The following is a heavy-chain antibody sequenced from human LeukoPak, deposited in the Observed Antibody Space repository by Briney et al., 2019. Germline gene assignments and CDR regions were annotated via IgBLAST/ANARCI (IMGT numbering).Heavy chain of an antibody. V-gene: IGHV1-46*01. CDR1: GYTFTSYY. CDR3: ARKRGRTGSPDYYYGMDV. D-gene: IGHD1-26*01. Sequence: ASVKVSCKASGYTFTSYYMHWVRQAPGQGLEWMGIINPSGGSTSYAQKFQGRVTMTRDTSTSTVYMELSSLRSEDTAVYYCARKRGRTGSPDYYYGMDVWGQGTTVTVSS. J-gene: IGHJ6*02. CDR2: INPSGGST.